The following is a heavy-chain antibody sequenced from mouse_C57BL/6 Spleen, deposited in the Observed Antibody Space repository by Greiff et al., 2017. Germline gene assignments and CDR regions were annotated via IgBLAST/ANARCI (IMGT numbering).Heavy chain of an antibody. CDR1: GYSFTGYY. J-gene: IGHJ1*03. D-gene: IGHD2-12*01. V-gene: IGHV1-43*01. CDR3: ARLDYTEYFDV. Sequence: EVQLQQSGPELVKPGASVKISCKASGYSFTGYYMHWVKQSSEKSLEWIGEINPSTGGTSYNQKFKGKATLTVDKSSSTAYMQLKSLTSEDSAVYYCARLDYTEYFDVWGTGTTVTVSS. CDR2: INPSTGGT.